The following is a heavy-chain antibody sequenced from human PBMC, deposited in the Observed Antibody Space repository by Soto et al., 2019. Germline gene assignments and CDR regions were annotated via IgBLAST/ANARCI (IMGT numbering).Heavy chain of an antibody. CDR3: ATDRIAVAGTGGEYYFDY. CDR2: FDPEDGET. D-gene: IGHD6-19*01. J-gene: IGHJ4*02. V-gene: IGHV1-24*01. CDR1: GYTLTELS. Sequence: QVQLVQSGAEVKKPGASVKVSCKVSGYTLTELSMHWVRQAPGKGLEWMGGFDPEDGETIYAQKFQGRVTMTEETSTDTAYMELSSLRSEDTAVYYCATDRIAVAGTGGEYYFDYWGQGTLVTVSS.